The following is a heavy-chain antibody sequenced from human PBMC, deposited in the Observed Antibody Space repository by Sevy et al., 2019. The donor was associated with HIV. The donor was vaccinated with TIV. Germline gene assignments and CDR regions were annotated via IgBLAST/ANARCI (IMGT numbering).Heavy chain of an antibody. D-gene: IGHD3-22*01. CDR3: AKDGRKGFTTIVVGHAFDI. CDR1: GFTFSSYA. V-gene: IGHV3-23*01. J-gene: IGHJ3*02. Sequence: GGSLRLSCAASGFTFSSYAMSWVRQAPGKGLEWVSAISGSGGSTYYADSVKGRFTISRDNSKNTLYLQMNSLRAEDTAVYYCAKDGRKGFTTIVVGHAFDIWGQGTMVTVSS. CDR2: ISGSGGST.